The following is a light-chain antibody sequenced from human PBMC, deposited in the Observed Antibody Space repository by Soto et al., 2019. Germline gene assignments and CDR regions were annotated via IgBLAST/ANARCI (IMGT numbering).Light chain of an antibody. CDR2: EGI. CDR3: CSYVGATTYV. CDR1: SSNIRGYNV. V-gene: IGLV2-23*01. J-gene: IGLJ1*01. Sequence: QSALTQPASVSGSPGQSITISCSGTSSNIRGYNVVSWYQQHPGKAPKVIVYEGIKRPSGVSDRFSGSTSGSTASLTISGLQAEDEAEYYCCSYVGATTYVFGSGTKLTVL.